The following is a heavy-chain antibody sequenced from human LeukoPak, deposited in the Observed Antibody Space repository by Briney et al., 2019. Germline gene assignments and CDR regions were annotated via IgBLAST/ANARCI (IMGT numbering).Heavy chain of an antibody. CDR2: VGTAGDT. CDR3: ARSKSSGSVIYYYYGMDV. Sequence: GSLRLSCAASGFTFSSYDMHWVRQATGKGLEWVSAVGTAGDTYYPGSVKGRFTISRENAKNSLYLQMNSLRAGDTAVYYCARSKSSGSVIYYYYGMDVWGRGTTVTVSS. J-gene: IGHJ6*02. CDR1: GFTFSSYD. V-gene: IGHV3-13*01. D-gene: IGHD3-10*01.